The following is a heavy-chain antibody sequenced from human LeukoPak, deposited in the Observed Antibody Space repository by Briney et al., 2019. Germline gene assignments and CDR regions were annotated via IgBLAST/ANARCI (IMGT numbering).Heavy chain of an antibody. CDR3: ARVSPDSSSWYGTYYFDY. CDR2: ISTGSIYK. CDR1: GFTFSDSY. D-gene: IGHD6-13*01. V-gene: IGHV3-11*06. J-gene: IGHJ4*02. Sequence: GESLRHSCAASGFTFSDSYMSWIRQAPARGLEWVSYISTGSIYKKYADSVQGRFTISRDNAKNSLYLQMNSLRVDDTAVYYCARVSPDSSSWYGTYYFDYWGQGTLVTVSS.